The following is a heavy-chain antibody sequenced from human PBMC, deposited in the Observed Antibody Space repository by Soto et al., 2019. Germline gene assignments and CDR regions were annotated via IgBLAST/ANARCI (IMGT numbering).Heavy chain of an antibody. D-gene: IGHD3-22*01. V-gene: IGHV3-33*01. J-gene: IGHJ3*02. Sequence: QVQLVESGGGVVQPGRSLRLSCAASGFTFSSYGMHWVRQAPGKGLEWVAVIWYDGSNKYYADSVKGRFTISRDNSKNTLYLQMNSLRAEETAVYYCARDSSAFGTVDIWGQGTMVTVSS. CDR1: GFTFSSYG. CDR2: IWYDGSNK. CDR3: ARDSSAFGTVDI.